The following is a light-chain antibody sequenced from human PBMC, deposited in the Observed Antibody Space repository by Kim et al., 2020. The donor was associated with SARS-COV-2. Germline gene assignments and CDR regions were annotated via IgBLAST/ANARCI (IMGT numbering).Light chain of an antibody. CDR3: QQSFITPYT. Sequence: DIQMTQSPSSLSASVGDTVTITCRASRDIRTYLNWYQQKPGKAPELLIYTTSNLHAGVPSRFRGSGFGTDFTLTITSLQPEDFATYCCQQSFITPYTFGQGTKLEI. V-gene: IGKV1-39*01. CDR2: TTS. CDR1: RDIRTY. J-gene: IGKJ2*01.